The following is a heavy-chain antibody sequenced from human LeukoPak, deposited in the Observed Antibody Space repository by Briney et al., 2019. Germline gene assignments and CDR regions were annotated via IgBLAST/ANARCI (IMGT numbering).Heavy chain of an antibody. Sequence: GESLRLSCAGSGFTFPTYGMHWVRQAQGKGLEWVAYISYDGNKEYYRDSVKDRFTISRDNSKNMLFMQMNSLRIEDTGVYYCAKDSTRDYGYYGMPESWGQGTLVTVS. J-gene: IGHJ5*02. CDR2: ISYDGNKE. D-gene: IGHD4-17*01. CDR1: GFTFPTYG. V-gene: IGHV3-30*18. CDR3: AKDSTRDYGYYGMPES.